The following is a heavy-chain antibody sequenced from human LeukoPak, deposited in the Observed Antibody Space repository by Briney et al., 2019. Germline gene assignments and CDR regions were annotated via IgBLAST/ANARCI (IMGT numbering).Heavy chain of an antibody. V-gene: IGHV1-8*01. CDR1: GYTFTSYD. CDR2: MNPNSGNT. CDR3: ARGHCSGGSCYSGFWYFDL. Sequence: ASVKVSCKASGYTFTSYDINWVRQATGQGLEWMGWMNPNSGNTGYAQKFQGRVTMTRNTSISTAYMELSSLRSEDTAVYYCARGHCSGGSCYSGFWYFDLWGRGTLVTVSS. J-gene: IGHJ2*01. D-gene: IGHD2-15*01.